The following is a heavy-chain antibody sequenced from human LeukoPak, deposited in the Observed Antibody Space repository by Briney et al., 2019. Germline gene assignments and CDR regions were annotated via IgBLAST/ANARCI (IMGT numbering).Heavy chain of an antibody. Sequence: TGRSLRLSCAASGFTFSSYGMHWVRRAPGKGLEWVAVISYDGSNQYYADSVKGRFTISRDNSKNTLYLQMNSLRAEDTAVYYCAKDKGGGYGNDGFDIWGRGTMVTVSS. D-gene: IGHD3-16*01. J-gene: IGHJ3*02. CDR3: AKDKGGGYGNDGFDI. CDR1: GFTFSSYG. CDR2: ISYDGSNQ. V-gene: IGHV3-30*18.